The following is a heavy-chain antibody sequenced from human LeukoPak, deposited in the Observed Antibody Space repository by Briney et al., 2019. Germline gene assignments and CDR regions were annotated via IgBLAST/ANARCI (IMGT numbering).Heavy chain of an antibody. J-gene: IGHJ4*02. CDR1: GFTFTNYW. Sequence: PGGSLRLSCAASGFTFTNYWMSWVRQAPGKGLGWVANIKQDGTEKNYVDSVKGRFTISRDNAKNSLYLQMDSLRAEDTAVYYCYGESYLFDYWGQGTLVTVSS. D-gene: IGHD3-10*01. CDR2: IKQDGTEK. V-gene: IGHV3-7*01. CDR3: YGESYLFDY.